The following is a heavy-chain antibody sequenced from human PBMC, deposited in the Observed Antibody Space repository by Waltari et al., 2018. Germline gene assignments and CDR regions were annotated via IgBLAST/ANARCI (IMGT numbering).Heavy chain of an antibody. CDR3: HSPGFGSLDY. CDR2: ISYDGSNK. J-gene: IGHJ4*02. D-gene: IGHD3-10*01. CDR1: GFTFSSYA. Sequence: QVQLVESGGGVVQPGGSLRLSCAASGFTFSSYAMHWVRQAPGKGLEWVAVISYDGSNKYYADSVKGRFTISRDNSKNTLYLQMNSLRAEDTAVYYCHSPGFGSLDYWGQGTLVTVSS. V-gene: IGHV3-30-3*01.